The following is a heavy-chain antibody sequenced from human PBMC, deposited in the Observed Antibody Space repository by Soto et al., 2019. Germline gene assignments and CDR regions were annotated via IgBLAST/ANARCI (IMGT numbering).Heavy chain of an antibody. CDR2: ISAYNGNT. Sequence: GASAKVSCKASGYTFTSYGISWVRQAPGQGLEWMGWISAYNGNTNYAQKLQGRVTMTTDTSTSTAYMELRSLRSDDTAVYYCARLDTAMVQYYFDYWGQGTLVTVSS. D-gene: IGHD5-18*01. CDR1: GYTFTSYG. J-gene: IGHJ4*02. V-gene: IGHV1-18*04. CDR3: ARLDTAMVQYYFDY.